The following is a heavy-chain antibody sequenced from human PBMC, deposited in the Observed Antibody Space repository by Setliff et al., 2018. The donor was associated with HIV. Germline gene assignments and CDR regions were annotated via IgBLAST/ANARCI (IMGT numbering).Heavy chain of an antibody. V-gene: IGHV3-49*03. CDR1: GFSIDDYA. J-gene: IGHJ4*02. CDR2: VRGIAYGGTT. D-gene: IGHD4-17*01. Sequence: GGSLRLSCTASGFSIDDYAMNWFRQAPGRGLEWVGLVRGIAYGGTTEYAASVRGRFTISRDDSKNIAYLQMNSLKTEDTAVYFCTRDGGGDYGVYAPDYWGQGSLVTVSS. CDR3: TRDGGGDYGVYAPDY.